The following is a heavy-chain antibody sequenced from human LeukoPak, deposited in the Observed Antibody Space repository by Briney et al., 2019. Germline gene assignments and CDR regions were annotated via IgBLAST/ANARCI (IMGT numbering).Heavy chain of an antibody. D-gene: IGHD6-13*01. V-gene: IGHV1-8*02. CDR3: ARDMRGAAAADDAFDI. CDR1: GYTFTSCD. J-gene: IGHJ3*02. CDR2: MNPNSGDT. Sequence: ASVKVSCKASGYTFTSCDINWVRQATGQGLQWMGWMNPNSGDTGYAQNFQGRISITRNTSISTAYMELGGLRSEDTAVYYCARDMRGAAAADDAFDIWGQGTMVTVSS.